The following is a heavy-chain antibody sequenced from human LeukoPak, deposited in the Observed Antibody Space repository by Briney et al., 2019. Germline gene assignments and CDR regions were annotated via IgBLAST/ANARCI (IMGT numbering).Heavy chain of an antibody. J-gene: IGHJ6*02. D-gene: IGHD6-19*01. Sequence: GGSLRLSCAASGFTFSSYWMSWVRQAPGKGLEWVANIKQDGSEKYYVDSVKGRFTISRDNAKNSLYLQMNSLRAEDTAVYYCARDPGWYQTYYYYYYGMDVWGQGTTVTVSS. CDR2: IKQDGSEK. CDR1: GFTFSSYW. V-gene: IGHV3-7*01. CDR3: ARDPGWYQTYYYYYYGMDV.